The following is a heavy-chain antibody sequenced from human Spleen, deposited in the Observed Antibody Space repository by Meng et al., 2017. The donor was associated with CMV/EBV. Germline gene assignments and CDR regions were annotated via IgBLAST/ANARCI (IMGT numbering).Heavy chain of an antibody. J-gene: IGHJ3*02. CDR2: FHHNVSP. Sequence: GSLRLSCNVSGDSISGSRYYWGWIRQPPGKGLEWIGSFHHNVSPFYNSSLKSRVTISVDTSNNQVSLKLTSVTAADTAVYYCARQVLVLLAPQQRRPDAFEIWGQGTMVTVSS. CDR3: ARQVLVLLAPQQRRPDAFEI. CDR1: GDSISGSRYY. V-gene: IGHV4-39*07. D-gene: IGHD1-1*01.